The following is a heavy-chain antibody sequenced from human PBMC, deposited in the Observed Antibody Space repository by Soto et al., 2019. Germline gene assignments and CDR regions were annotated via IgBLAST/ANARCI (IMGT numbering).Heavy chain of an antibody. CDR3: ATDYYDSSGYRPKFDY. V-gene: IGHV3-30-3*01. CDR2: ISYDGSNK. D-gene: IGHD3-22*01. CDR1: GFTFSSYA. Sequence: PGGSLRLSCAASGFTFSSYAMHWVRQAPGKGLEWVAVISYDGSNKYYADSVKGRFTISRDNSKNTLYLQMNSLRAEDTAVYYCATDYYDSSGYRPKFDYWGQGTLVTVSS. J-gene: IGHJ4*02.